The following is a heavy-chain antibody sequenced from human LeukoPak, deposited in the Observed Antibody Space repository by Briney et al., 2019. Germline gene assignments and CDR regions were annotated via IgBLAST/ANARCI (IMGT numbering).Heavy chain of an antibody. CDR3: ARMYSSSWFDAFDI. V-gene: IGHV1-8*02. J-gene: IGHJ3*02. D-gene: IGHD6-13*01. CDR1: GGTFSSYA. CDR2: MNPNSGNT. Sequence: ASVKVSCKASGGTFSSYAINWVRQATGQGLEWMGWMNPNSGNTGYAQKFQGRVTMTRNTSISTAYMELSSLRSEDTAVYYCARMYSSSWFDAFDIWGQGTMVTVSS.